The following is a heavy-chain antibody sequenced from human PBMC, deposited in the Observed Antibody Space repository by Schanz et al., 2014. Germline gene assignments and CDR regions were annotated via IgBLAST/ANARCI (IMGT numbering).Heavy chain of an antibody. CDR2: ISGSGGST. V-gene: IGHV3-23*01. CDR1: GFTFSSYA. CDR3: AKGMGYCSGGTCYDYYYYGLDV. Sequence: EVQLLESGGGLVQPGGSLRLSCAASGFTFSSYAMSWVRQAPGKGLEWVSGISGSGGSTYYADSVKGRFTISRDNSKNTLYLQMNSLSADDTAVFYCAKGMGYCSGGTCYDYYYYGLDVWGQGTTVTVSS. J-gene: IGHJ6*02. D-gene: IGHD2-15*01.